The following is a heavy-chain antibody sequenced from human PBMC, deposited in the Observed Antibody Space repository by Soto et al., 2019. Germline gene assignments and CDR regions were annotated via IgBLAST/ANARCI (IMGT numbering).Heavy chain of an antibody. CDR1: GFTFSSYW. CDR2: INSDGSST. CDR3: ARELCTDAFDI. Sequence: GGSLRLSCAASGFTFSSYWMHWVHQAPGKGLVWVSRINSDGSSTSYADSVKGRFTISRDNANNTLYLQMNSLRAEDTAVYYCARELCTDAFDIWGQGTMVTVSS. J-gene: IGHJ3*02. V-gene: IGHV3-74*01.